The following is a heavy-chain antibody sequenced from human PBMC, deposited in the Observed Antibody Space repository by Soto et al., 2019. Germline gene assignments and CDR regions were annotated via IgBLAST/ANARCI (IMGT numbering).Heavy chain of an antibody. V-gene: IGHV1-46*01. Sequence: ASVKVSCKASGYTFTSYYMHWVRQAPGQGLEWMGIINPSGGSTSYAQKFQGRVTMTRDTSTSTVYMELSSLRSEDTAVYYCARELSSYHHYNDKIGAGFDPWGQGTLVTVSS. CDR3: ARELSSYHHYNDKIGAGFDP. D-gene: IGHD6-6*01. J-gene: IGHJ5*02. CDR1: GYTFTSYY. CDR2: INPSGGST.